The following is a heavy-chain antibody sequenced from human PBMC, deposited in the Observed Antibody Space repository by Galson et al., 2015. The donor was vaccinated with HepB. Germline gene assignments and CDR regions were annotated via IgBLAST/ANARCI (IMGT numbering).Heavy chain of an antibody. V-gene: IGHV1-3*01. CDR1: GYTFTSYA. CDR3: ARDGGGIAAADDYYYYGMDV. D-gene: IGHD6-13*01. CDR2: INAGNGNT. J-gene: IGHJ6*02. Sequence: SVKVSCKASGYTFTSYAMHWVRQAPGQRLEWMGWINAGNGNTKYSQKFQGRVTITRDTSASTAYMELSSLRSEDTAVYYCARDGGGIAAADDYYYYGMDVRGQGTTVTVSS.